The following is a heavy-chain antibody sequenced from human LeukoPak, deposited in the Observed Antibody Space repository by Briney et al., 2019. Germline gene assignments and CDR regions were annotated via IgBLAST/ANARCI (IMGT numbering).Heavy chain of an antibody. V-gene: IGHV3-48*01. Sequence: GGSLRLSCAASGFTFSSYSMNWVRQAPGKGLEWVSYISSSSSTIYYADSVKGRFTISRDNAKNSLYLQMNSLRAEDTAVYYCARESDVLRFLEWLQDYYYYYGMDVWGQGTTVTVSS. CDR2: ISSSSSTI. D-gene: IGHD3-3*01. CDR1: GFTFSSYS. CDR3: ARESDVLRFLEWLQDYYYYYGMDV. J-gene: IGHJ6*02.